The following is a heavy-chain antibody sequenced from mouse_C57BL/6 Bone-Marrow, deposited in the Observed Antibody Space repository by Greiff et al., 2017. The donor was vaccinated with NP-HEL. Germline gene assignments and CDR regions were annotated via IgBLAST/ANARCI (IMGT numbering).Heavy chain of an antibody. V-gene: IGHV1-42*01. CDR1: GYSFTGYY. Sequence: VQLQQSGPELVKPGASVKISCKASGYSFTGYYMNWVKQSPEKSLEWIGEINPSTGGTTYNQKFKAKATLTVDKASSTAYMQLKSLTSEDSAVYYCARKEKPRGFAYWGQGTLVTVSA. CDR3: ARKEKPRGFAY. CDR2: INPSTGGT. J-gene: IGHJ3*01.